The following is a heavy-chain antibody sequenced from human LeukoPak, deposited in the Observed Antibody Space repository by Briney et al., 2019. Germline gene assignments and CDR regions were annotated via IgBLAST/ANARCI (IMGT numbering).Heavy chain of an antibody. CDR3: ARGGYYGSGSYYLIRYYGMDV. Sequence: GASVKVSCKASGGTFSSYAISWVRQAPGQGLEWVGGIIPSFGTANYAQKFQGRVTITADESTSTAYMELSSLRSEDTAVYYCARGGYYGSGSYYLIRYYGMDVWGQGTTVTVSS. J-gene: IGHJ6*02. V-gene: IGHV1-69*13. CDR1: GGTFSSYA. CDR2: IIPSFGTA. D-gene: IGHD3-10*01.